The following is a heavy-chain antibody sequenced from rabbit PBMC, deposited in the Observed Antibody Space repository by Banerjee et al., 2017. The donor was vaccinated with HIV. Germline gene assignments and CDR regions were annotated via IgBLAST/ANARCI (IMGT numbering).Heavy chain of an antibody. V-gene: IGHV1S45*01. J-gene: IGHJ4*01. D-gene: IGHD2-1*01. CDR1: GFSFRNKYV. CDR2: INTISGDT. Sequence: QEQLEESGGDLVKPEGSLTLTCTASGFSFRNKYVMCWVRQAPGKGLEWIACINTISGDTVYATWAKGRFTISKASWTTVTLQMTSLTAADTASYFCARGGDHGDWTFNLWGQGTLVTVS. CDR3: ARGGDHGDWTFNL.